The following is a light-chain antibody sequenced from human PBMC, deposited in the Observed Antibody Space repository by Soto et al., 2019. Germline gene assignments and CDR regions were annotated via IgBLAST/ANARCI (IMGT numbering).Light chain of an antibody. Sequence: EIVMTQSPATLSVSPCERSTLSCRASHSVRSNLAWYQQKRGQAPRLLIYDASNRATGIPARFSGSGSGTDFTLTISSLEPEDFAVYYCQQRSNWPPTFGQGTRLEIK. V-gene: IGKV3-11*01. J-gene: IGKJ5*01. CDR1: HSVRSN. CDR2: DAS. CDR3: QQRSNWPPT.